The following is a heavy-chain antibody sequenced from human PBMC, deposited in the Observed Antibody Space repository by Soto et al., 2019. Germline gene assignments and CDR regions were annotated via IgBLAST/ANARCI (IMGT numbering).Heavy chain of an antibody. CDR1: GYTFPSYT. J-gene: IGHJ4*02. Sequence: ASVKLSCKASGYTFPSYTISWVRQAPGQGLEWMGRIIPILGIANYAQKFQGRVTITADKSTSTAYMELSSLRSEDTAVYYCARSRGGYFDYWGQGTLVTVSS. CDR3: ARSRGGYFDY. V-gene: IGHV1-69*02. CDR2: IIPILGIA. D-gene: IGHD3-22*01.